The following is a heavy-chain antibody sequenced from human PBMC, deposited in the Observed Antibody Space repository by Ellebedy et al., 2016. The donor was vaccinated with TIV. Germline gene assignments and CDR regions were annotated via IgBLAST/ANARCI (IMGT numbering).Heavy chain of an antibody. CDR1: GFTFDDYA. V-gene: IGHV3-9*01. D-gene: IGHD5-18*01. CDR3: TAMEDRYYYYYMDV. J-gene: IGHJ6*03. Sequence: GESLKISXAASGFTFDDYAMHWVRQAPGKGLEWVSGISWNSGSIGYADSVKGRFTISRDNAKNSLYLQMNSLRAEDTALYYCTAMEDRYYYYYMDVWGKGTTVTVSS. CDR2: ISWNSGSI.